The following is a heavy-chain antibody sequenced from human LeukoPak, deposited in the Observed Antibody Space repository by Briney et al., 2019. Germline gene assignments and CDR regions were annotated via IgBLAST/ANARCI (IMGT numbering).Heavy chain of an antibody. CDR3: ARAGNWNDGPMDV. CDR2: INPNSGGT. Sequence: ASLKVSCKASGYTFTGYYMHWVRQAPGQGLEWMGRINPNSGGTNYAQKFQGRVTMTKDTSISTAYMELSRLRSDDTAVYYCARAGNWNDGPMDVWGKGSTVTVSS. CDR1: GYTFTGYY. J-gene: IGHJ6*04. D-gene: IGHD1-20*01. V-gene: IGHV1-2*06.